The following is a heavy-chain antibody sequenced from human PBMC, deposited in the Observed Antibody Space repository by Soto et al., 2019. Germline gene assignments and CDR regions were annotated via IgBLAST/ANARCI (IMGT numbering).Heavy chain of an antibody. CDR2: ISSSGRR. D-gene: IGHD2-21*01. V-gene: IGHV4-30-4*01. Sequence: ASETLSLTCTVSGVSLTSDDYYWTWIRQPPGKGLEWMGHISSSGRRDYNPSLRSRVTMSLGMSQNQFSLKVSSVTAADTAVYYCARATAYCGRTDCYPFDYWGQGTQVTVSS. CDR3: ARATAYCGRTDCYPFDY. J-gene: IGHJ4*02. CDR1: GVSLTSDDYY.